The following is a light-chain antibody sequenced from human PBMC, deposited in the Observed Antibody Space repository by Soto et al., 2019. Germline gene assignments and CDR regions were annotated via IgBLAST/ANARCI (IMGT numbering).Light chain of an antibody. V-gene: IGKV3-15*01. J-gene: IGKJ4*01. Sequence: EIVMSQSPATLSVSPGERATLSCRASQSVSSNVAWYQQKPGQAPRLLIYGASRRATGFPARFSGSGSGTEFTLTITSLQSEDFAGYYCQQYNNWLGTFGGVTKV. CDR3: QQYNNWLGT. CDR2: GAS. CDR1: QSVSSN.